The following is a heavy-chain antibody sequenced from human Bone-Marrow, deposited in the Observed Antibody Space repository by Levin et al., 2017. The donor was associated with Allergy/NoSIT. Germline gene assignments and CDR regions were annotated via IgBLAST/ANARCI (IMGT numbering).Heavy chain of an antibody. CDR3: ARGFDSSSSGGTFDP. CDR2: INAGNGNT. V-gene: IGHV1-3*01. D-gene: IGHD6-13*01. Sequence: GESLKISCKASGYTFTSYAMHWVRQAPGQRLEWMGWINAGNGNTKYSQKFQGRVTITRDTSASTAYMELSSLRSEDTAVYYCARGFDSSSSGGTFDPWGQGTLVTVSS. CDR1: GYTFTSYA. J-gene: IGHJ5*02.